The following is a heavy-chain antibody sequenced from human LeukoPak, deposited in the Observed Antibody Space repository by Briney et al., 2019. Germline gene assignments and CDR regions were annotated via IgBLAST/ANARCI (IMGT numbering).Heavy chain of an antibody. CDR1: GGSISSSSYY. J-gene: IGHJ5*02. Sequence: MASETLSLTCTVSGGSISSSSYYWGWIRQPPGKGLEWIGSIYYSGSTYYNPSLKSRVTISVDTSKNQFSLKLSSVTAADTAVYYFARDPLSVVVVAARMGFDPWGQGTLVTVSS. CDR2: IYYSGST. V-gene: IGHV4-39*07. CDR3: ARDPLSVVVVAARMGFDP. D-gene: IGHD2-15*01.